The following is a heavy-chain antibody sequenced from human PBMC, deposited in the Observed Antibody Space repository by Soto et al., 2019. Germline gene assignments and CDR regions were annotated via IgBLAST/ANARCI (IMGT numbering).Heavy chain of an antibody. CDR1: GFTLSTYD. CDR3: AKDRTRYCRSTSCPYGMDV. V-gene: IGHV3-23*01. D-gene: IGHD2-2*01. CDR2: ISGSGGST. J-gene: IGHJ6*02. Sequence: GGSLRLSCAASGFTLSTYDMHWVRQATGKGLEWVSAISGSGGSTYYADSVKGRFTISRDNSKNTLYLQMNSLRAEDTAVYYCAKDRTRYCRSTSCPYGMDVWSQGTTVTVSS.